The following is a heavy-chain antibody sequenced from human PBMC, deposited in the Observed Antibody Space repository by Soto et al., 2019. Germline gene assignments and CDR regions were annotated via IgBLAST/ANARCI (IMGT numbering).Heavy chain of an antibody. J-gene: IGHJ4*02. Sequence: GSVKVSCNASGYPFTSYGLSWVRQAPGQGLEWMGWISAYNGNTNYAQKLQGRVTMTRDTSARIAYMELGSLRSDDTAGYYCAREMGTIFYDWGQGTLVTVSS. CDR1: GYPFTSYG. CDR2: ISAYNGNT. V-gene: IGHV1-18*04. CDR3: AREMGTIFYD. D-gene: IGHD1-1*01.